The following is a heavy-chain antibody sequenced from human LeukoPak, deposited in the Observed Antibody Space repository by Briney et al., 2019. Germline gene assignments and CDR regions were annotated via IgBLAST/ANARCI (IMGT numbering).Heavy chain of an antibody. CDR3: ARGGVFAIYY. D-gene: IGHD3-3*01. CDR1: GFSFSIYS. J-gene: IGHJ4*02. Sequence: PGGSLRLSCAASGFSFSIYSMTWVRQAPGKGLEWVANIRQDGIERYYVDSVKGRFTISRDNAQNSLYLLMNGLRAEDTAGYYCARGGVFAIYYWGQGTLVTVSS. CDR2: IRQDGIER. V-gene: IGHV3-7*05.